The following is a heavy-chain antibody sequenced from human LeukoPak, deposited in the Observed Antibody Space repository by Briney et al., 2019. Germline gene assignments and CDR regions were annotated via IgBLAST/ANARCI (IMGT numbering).Heavy chain of an antibody. CDR2: IKEDGSDK. D-gene: IGHD2-15*01. CDR1: GFTFSRYW. V-gene: IGHV3-7*03. J-gene: IGHJ4*02. CDR3: ATSLGYCSGGSCPPSY. Sequence: PGGSLRLSCAASGFTFSRYWMSWVRQAPGKGLEWLANIKEDGSDKYYVDSVKGRFTISRDNAKNSLFLQMNSLRAEDTAVYYCATSLGYCSGGSCPPSYWGQGSLVTVSS.